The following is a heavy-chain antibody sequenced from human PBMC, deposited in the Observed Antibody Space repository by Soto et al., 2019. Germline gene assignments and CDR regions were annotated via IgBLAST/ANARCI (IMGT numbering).Heavy chain of an antibody. CDR1: GFTFSSYS. Sequence: GGSLRLSCAASGFTFSSYSMNWVRQAPGKGLEWVSYISSSSSTIYYADSVKGRFTISRDNAKNSLYLQMNSLRAEDTAVYYCARGRPEYSYGLDYWGQGTLVTVSS. D-gene: IGHD5-18*01. CDR2: ISSSSSTI. J-gene: IGHJ4*02. V-gene: IGHV3-48*01. CDR3: ARGRPEYSYGLDY.